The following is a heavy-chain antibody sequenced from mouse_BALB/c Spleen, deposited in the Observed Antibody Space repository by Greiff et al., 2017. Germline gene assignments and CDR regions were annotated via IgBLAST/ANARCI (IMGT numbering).Heavy chain of an antibody. J-gene: IGHJ1*01. Sequence: QVQLQQPGAELVMPGASVKMSCKASGYTFTDYWMHWVKQRPGQGLEWIGAIDTSDSYTSYNQKFKGKATLTVDESSSTAYMQLSSLTSEDSAVYYCAREGSTTASYWYFDVWGAGTTVTVSS. V-gene: IGHV1-69*01. CDR2: IDTSDSYT. CDR3: AREGSTTASYWYFDV. D-gene: IGHD1-2*01. CDR1: GYTFTDYW.